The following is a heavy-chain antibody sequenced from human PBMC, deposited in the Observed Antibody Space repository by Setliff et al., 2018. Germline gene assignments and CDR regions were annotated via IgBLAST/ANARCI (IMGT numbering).Heavy chain of an antibody. D-gene: IGHD2-2*01. CDR3: TTDRAGCYGTTCFNAFEI. J-gene: IGHJ3*02. CDR1: GFTFTDAW. CDR2: VKSRTDGGTT. V-gene: IGHV3-15*07. Sequence: GESLKISCAASGFTFTDAWMNWVRQAPGKGLEWVGRVKSRTDGGTTDYAAPVKGRFFISRDDSKSALYLQMNSLKTDGTAVYYCTTDRAGCYGTTCFNAFEIWGHGTMVTVSS.